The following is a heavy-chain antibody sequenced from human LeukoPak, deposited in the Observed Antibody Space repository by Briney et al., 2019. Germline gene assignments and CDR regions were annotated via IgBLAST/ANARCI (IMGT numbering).Heavy chain of an antibody. D-gene: IGHD1-26*01. J-gene: IGHJ4*02. CDR2: INPNSGGT. CDR3: ARIRIVGAAEFDC. CDR1: GYTFTGYY. V-gene: IGHV1-2*02. Sequence: ASVKVSCKASGYTFTGYYMHWVRQAPGQGLEWMGWINPNSGGTNYAQKFQGRVTMTRDTSISTAYMELSRLRSDDTAVYYCARIRIVGAAEFDCWGQGTLVTVSS.